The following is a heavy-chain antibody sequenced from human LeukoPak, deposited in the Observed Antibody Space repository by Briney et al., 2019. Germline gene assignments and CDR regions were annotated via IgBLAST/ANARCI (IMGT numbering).Heavy chain of an antibody. D-gene: IGHD5-18*01. V-gene: IGHV3-23*01. CDR1: GFTFSSYA. CDR3: AKLSGGGYSYGYTATFDY. CDR2: ISGSGGST. J-gene: IGHJ4*02. Sequence: PGGSLRLSCAASGFTFSSYAMSWVRQAPGKGLEWVSSISGSGGSTYYADSVKGRFTISRDNSKNTLYLQMNSLRAEDTAVYYCAKLSGGGYSYGYTATFDYWGQGTLVTVSS.